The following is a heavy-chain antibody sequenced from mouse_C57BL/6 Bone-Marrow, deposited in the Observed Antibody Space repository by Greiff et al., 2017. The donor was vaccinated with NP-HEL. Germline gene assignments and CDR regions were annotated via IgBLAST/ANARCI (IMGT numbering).Heavy chain of an antibody. CDR2: INPSSGYT. D-gene: IGHD1-1*01. V-gene: IGHV1-4*01. Sequence: QVQLQQSGAELARPGASVKMSCKASGYTFTSYTMHWVKQRPGQGLEWIGYINPSSGYTKYNQKFKDKATLTADKSSSTAYMQLSSLTSEDSAVYYCARWTTTVVGDYWGQGTTLTVSS. CDR1: GYTFTSYT. CDR3: ARWTTTVVGDY. J-gene: IGHJ2*01.